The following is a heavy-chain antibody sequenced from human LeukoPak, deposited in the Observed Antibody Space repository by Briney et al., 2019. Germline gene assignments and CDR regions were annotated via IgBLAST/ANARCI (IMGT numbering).Heavy chain of an antibody. CDR1: GASISTYY. J-gene: IGHJ2*01. Sequence: PSETLSLTCTVSGASISTYYWSWIRQPPGKGLEWIGYIDYSGSTNYNPSLKSRVTISVGTSKNQFSLKLSSVTAADTAVYYCARDADSSGYYPGYLDLWGRGTLVTVSS. CDR3: ARDADSSGYYPGYLDL. D-gene: IGHD3-22*01. V-gene: IGHV4-59*01. CDR2: IDYSGST.